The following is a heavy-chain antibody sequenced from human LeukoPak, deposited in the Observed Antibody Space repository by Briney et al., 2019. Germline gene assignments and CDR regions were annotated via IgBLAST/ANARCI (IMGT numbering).Heavy chain of an antibody. J-gene: IGHJ5*02. CDR1: GGSFSGYY. CDR3: AREGGFGWFDP. V-gene: IGHV4-34*01. Sequence: SETLSLTCAVYGGSFSGYYWSWIRQPPGKGLEWIGEINHSGSTYYNPSLKSRVTISVDRSKNQFSLKLSSVTAADTAVYYCAREGGFGWFDPWGQGTLVTVSS. CDR2: INHSGST. D-gene: IGHD3-10*01.